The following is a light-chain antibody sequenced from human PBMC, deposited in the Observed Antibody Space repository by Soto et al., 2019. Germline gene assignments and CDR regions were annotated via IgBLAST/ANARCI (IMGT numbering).Light chain of an antibody. CDR3: QQYYTNPFT. Sequence: DFVMTQSPDSLAVSLGERATINCKSSQSVLYSTNNKNYLAWYQQKPGQPPKLLIYWASTRESGVPDRFSGSGSGTEFTLTISSLQAEDVALYFCQQYYTNPFTFGGGTKVEIK. J-gene: IGKJ4*01. CDR2: WAS. V-gene: IGKV4-1*01. CDR1: QSVLYSTNNKNY.